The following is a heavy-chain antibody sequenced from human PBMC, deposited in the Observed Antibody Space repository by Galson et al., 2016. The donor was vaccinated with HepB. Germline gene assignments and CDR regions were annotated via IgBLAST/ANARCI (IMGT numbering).Heavy chain of an antibody. CDR3: TRDGGNSFGFDS. Sequence: SLRLSCAASGFTFSNYWMHWVRQAPGKGLVWVSRINSDGNRTAYADSVKGRFTISRDNAKNTVYLQMNSLRVEDTAVYYCTRDGGNSFGFDSWGQGTLVTVSS. D-gene: IGHD4-23*01. J-gene: IGHJ4*02. CDR2: INSDGNRT. CDR1: GFTFSNYW. V-gene: IGHV3-74*01.